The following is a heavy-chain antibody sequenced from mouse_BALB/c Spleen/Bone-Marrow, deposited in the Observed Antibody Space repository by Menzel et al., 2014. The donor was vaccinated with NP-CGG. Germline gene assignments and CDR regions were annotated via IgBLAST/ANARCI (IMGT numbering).Heavy chain of an antibody. CDR2: IDPENGDT. J-gene: IGHJ4*01. CDR1: GFNIKDYY. Sequence: VQLQQSGAELVRSGASVKLSCTASGFNIKDYYMHWVKQRPEQGLEWIGWIDPENGDTEYAPKFQGKATMTADTSSNTAYLQLSSLTSEDTAVYCCNGNYYVIDYWGQGTSFTFSS. V-gene: IGHV14-4*02. D-gene: IGHD2-1*01. CDR3: NGNYYVIDY.